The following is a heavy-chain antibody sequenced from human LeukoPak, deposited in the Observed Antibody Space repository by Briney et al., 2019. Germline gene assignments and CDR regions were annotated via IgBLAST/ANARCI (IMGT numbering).Heavy chain of an antibody. Sequence: SETLSLTCTVSGGSISSYYWSWIRQPPGKGLEWIGYIYYSGSTNYNPSLKSRVTISVDTSKNQFSLKLSSVTAADTAVYYCAREYGSASFDPWGQGTLVTVSS. V-gene: IGHV4-59*01. CDR1: GGSISSYY. CDR3: AREYGSASFDP. D-gene: IGHD3-10*01. CDR2: IYYSGST. J-gene: IGHJ5*02.